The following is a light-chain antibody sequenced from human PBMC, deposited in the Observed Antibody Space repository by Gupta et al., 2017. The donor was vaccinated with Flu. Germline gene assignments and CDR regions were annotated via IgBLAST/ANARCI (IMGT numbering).Light chain of an antibody. V-gene: IGLV1-44*01. Sequence: QSVLTQPPSASGTPGQRVTISCSGSSSNIGTNTVNWYQHLPEMAPKLLIYSNNQRPSGVPDRFSGSKSGTSASLAISGLQPDDAADYYCATWDDSLNGYVFGTGTKVTVL. CDR2: SNN. CDR1: SSNIGTNT. J-gene: IGLJ1*01. CDR3: ATWDDSLNGYV.